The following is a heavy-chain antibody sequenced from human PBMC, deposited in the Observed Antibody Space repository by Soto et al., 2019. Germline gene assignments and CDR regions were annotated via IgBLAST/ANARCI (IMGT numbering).Heavy chain of an antibody. D-gene: IGHD6-13*01. CDR2: ISSSSSYI. J-gene: IGHJ4*02. CDR1: GFTFSSYS. Sequence: GGSLRLSCAASGFTFSSYSMNWVRQAPGKGLEWVSSISSSSSYIYYADSVKGRFTISRDNAKNSLYLQMNSLRAEDTAVYYCARCQYSSSWYDGDFDYWGQGTLVTASS. CDR3: ARCQYSSSWYDGDFDY. V-gene: IGHV3-21*01.